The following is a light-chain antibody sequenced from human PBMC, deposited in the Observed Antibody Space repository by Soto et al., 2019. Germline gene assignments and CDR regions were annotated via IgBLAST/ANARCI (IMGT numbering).Light chain of an antibody. CDR3: LQDYNYPRT. V-gene: IGKV1-5*03. CDR2: KAS. J-gene: IGKJ1*01. CDR1: QSVSTR. Sequence: DIQMTQSPSSLSASVGDRVTIICRASQSVSTRLAWYQQKPGKAPKLLIYKASTLKSGVPSRFSGSGSGTEFTLTISSLQPDDFATYYCLQDYNYPRTFGQGTKVDIK.